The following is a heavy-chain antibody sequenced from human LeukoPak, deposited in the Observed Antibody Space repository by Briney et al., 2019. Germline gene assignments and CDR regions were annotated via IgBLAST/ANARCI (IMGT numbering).Heavy chain of an antibody. Sequence: ASVKVSCKASGYTFTSYGISWVRQAPGQGLEWMGWISAYNGNTSYAQKVQGRVTMTTDTSTSTAYMELRSLRSDDTAVYYCARLYCSGGSCYSGYTVRAYYFDYWGQGTLVTVSS. D-gene: IGHD2-15*01. CDR2: ISAYNGNT. V-gene: IGHV1-18*01. CDR3: ARLYCSGGSCYSGYTVRAYYFDY. J-gene: IGHJ4*02. CDR1: GYTFTSYG.